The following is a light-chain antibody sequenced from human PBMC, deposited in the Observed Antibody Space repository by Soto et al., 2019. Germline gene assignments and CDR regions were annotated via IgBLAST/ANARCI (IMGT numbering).Light chain of an antibody. V-gene: IGKV1-5*01. CDR2: DAS. CDR3: QQYHSVRT. CDR1: QSIGSS. J-gene: IGKJ1*01. Sequence: DIQMTQSPSTLSASVGDRVTITCRASQSIGSSLAWYQQKPGKAPKLLIYDASNLESGVPSRFSGSGSGTEFTLTISSLQPDDFATYSCQQYHSVRTFGQGTKVEIK.